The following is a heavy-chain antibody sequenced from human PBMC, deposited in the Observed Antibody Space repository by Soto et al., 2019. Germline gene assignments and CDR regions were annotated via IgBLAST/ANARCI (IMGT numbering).Heavy chain of an antibody. V-gene: IGHV3-23*01. CDR2: ISGSGGST. D-gene: IGHD5-12*01. CDR3: ANTLSSPDQMATMGPDAFDI. CDR1: GFTFSSYA. J-gene: IGHJ3*02. Sequence: GGSLRLSCAASGFTFSSYAMSWVRQAPGKGLEWVSAISGSGGSTYYADSVKGRFTISRDNSKNTLYLQMNSLRAEDTAVYYCANTLSSPDQMATMGPDAFDIWGQGTMVTVSS.